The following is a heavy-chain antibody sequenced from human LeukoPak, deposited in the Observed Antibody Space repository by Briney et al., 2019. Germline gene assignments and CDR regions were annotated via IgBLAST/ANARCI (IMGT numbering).Heavy chain of an antibody. V-gene: IGHV1-2*02. D-gene: IGHD6-6*01. CDR1: GYTFTGYY. Sequence: ASVKVSCKASGYTFTGYYMHWVRQAPGQGLEWMGWINPNSGGTNYAQKFQGRVTMTRDTSISTAYMELSRLRSDDTAVYYCARGAYSSSSVLARPPSYYFDYWGQGTLVTVSS. CDR3: ARGAYSSSSVLARPPSYYFDY. CDR2: INPNSGGT. J-gene: IGHJ4*02.